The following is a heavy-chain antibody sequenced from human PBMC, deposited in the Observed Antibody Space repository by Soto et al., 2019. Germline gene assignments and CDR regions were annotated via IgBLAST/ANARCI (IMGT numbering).Heavy chain of an antibody. V-gene: IGHV4-39*01. CDR3: ARGRVGDPNYDYFDY. J-gene: IGHJ4*02. Sequence: SETLSLTCTVSGGSISSSSYYWGWIRQPPGKGLEWIGSIYYSGSTYYNPSLKSRVTISVDTSKNQFSLKLSSVTAADTAVYYCARGRVGDPNYDYFDYWGQGTLVTVSS. D-gene: IGHD2-21*02. CDR1: GGSISSSSYY. CDR2: IYYSGST.